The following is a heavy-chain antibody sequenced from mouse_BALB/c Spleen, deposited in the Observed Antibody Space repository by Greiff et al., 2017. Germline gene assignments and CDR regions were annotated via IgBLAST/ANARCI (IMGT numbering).Heavy chain of an antibody. CDR3: ARHSYDYEGYFDY. Sequence: QVQLKESGPDLVAPSQSLSITCTVSGFSLTSYGVHWVRQPPGKGLEWLVVIWSDGSTTYNSALKSRLSISKDNSKSQVFLKMNSLQTDDTAMYYCARHSYDYEGYFDYWGQGTTLTVSS. J-gene: IGHJ2*01. D-gene: IGHD2-4*01. CDR2: IWSDGST. V-gene: IGHV2-6-2*01. CDR1: GFSLTSYG.